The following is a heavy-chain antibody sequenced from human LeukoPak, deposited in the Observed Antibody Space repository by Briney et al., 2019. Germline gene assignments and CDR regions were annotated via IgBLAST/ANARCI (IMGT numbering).Heavy chain of an antibody. D-gene: IGHD2-2*01. CDR2: ISYDGSNK. Sequence: GGSLRLSCAASGFTFSSYAMHWVRQAPGKGLEWVAVISYDGSNKYYADSVKGRFPISRDNSKNTLYLQMNSLRAEDTAVYYCARGNTSSSRFDYWGQGTLVTVSS. CDR3: ARGNTSSSRFDY. V-gene: IGHV3-30*04. J-gene: IGHJ4*02. CDR1: GFTFSSYA.